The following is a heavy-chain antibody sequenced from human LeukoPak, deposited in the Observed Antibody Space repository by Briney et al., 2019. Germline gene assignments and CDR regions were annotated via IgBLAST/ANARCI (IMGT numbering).Heavy chain of an antibody. CDR3: ARAGVMVAAFFDY. CDR2: IYPGDSDT. CDR1: GYKFSSYW. D-gene: IGHD2-15*01. J-gene: IGHJ4*02. V-gene: IGHV5-51*01. Sequence: GESLKISCKGSGYKFSSYWIVWVRQMPGKCLEWMGIIYPGDSDTRYSPSFQGQVTISADKSISTAYLQWSSLKASDTAMYYCARAGVMVAAFFDYWGQATLVTVSS.